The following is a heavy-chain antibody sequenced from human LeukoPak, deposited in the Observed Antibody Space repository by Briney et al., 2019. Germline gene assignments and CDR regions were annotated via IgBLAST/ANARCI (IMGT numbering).Heavy chain of an antibody. CDR2: INSNGNTT. D-gene: IGHD1-26*01. V-gene: IGHV3-64*01. J-gene: IGHJ4*02. Sequence: GGSLRLSCAASGFTFSNYAMHWVRQAPGKGLEYVSVINSNGNTTFYANSVRGRFTISRDNSKNTLYLQMGSLGADDMGVYYCARALYTGNNLLFDCWGQGTQVTVSS. CDR3: ARALYTGNNLLFDC. CDR1: GFTFSNYA.